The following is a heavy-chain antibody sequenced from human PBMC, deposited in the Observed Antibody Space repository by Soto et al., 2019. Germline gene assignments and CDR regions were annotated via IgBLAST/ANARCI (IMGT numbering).Heavy chain of an antibody. J-gene: IGHJ6*02. CDR3: ARDFGMDV. CDR2: ISHSGSTT. V-gene: IGHV3-11*01. CDR1: GFTFSEYY. Sequence: PGGSLRLSCSASGFTFSEYYMSWVRQVPGKGLEWVSYISHSGSTTDYADSVKGRFTISRDNVNNSLFLQINSLSADDTAVYYCARDFGMDVWGHGITVTVSS.